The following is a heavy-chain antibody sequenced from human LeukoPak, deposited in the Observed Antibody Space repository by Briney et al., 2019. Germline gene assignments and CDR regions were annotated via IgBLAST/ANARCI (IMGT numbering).Heavy chain of an antibody. CDR2: ISGNGGST. D-gene: IGHD1-26*01. CDR1: GFTFSSYA. Sequence: GGSLRLSCAASGFTFSSYAMGWVRQAPGKGLEWVSSISGNGGSTYYADSVKGRFTISRDNSKNTLYLQMNSLRAEDTALYFCAKDVVGATFDYWGQGTLATVSS. V-gene: IGHV3-23*01. CDR3: AKDVVGATFDY. J-gene: IGHJ4*02.